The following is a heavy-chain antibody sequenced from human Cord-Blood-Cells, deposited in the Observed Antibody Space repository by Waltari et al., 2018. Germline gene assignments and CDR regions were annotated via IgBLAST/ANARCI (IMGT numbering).Heavy chain of an antibody. CDR3: ARDGGPDCSSTSCYPNWFDP. D-gene: IGHD2-2*01. J-gene: IGHJ5*02. CDR1: GGSISSGSYY. V-gene: IGHV4-61*09. Sequence: QVQLQESGPGLVKPSQTLSLTCTVSGGSISSGSYYWSWTRQPDGKGLEWIGYIYTSGSTNYNPSLKSRVTISVDTSKNQFSLKLSSVTAADTAVYYCARDGGPDCSSTSCYPNWFDPWGQGTLVTVSS. CDR2: IYTSGST.